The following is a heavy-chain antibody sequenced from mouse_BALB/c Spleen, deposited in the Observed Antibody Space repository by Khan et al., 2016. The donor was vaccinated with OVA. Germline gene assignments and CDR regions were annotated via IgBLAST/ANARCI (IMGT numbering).Heavy chain of an antibody. CDR3: TRDGNYAHWYFDG. Sequence: EVQLQESGGGLVKPGGSLKLSCAASGFSFSSYTMSWVRQTPEKRLEWVATISSGSTYTYYPDSVKGRFTISRDNAKNTLYLQMSSLKSEDTAMYYCTRDGNYAHWYFDGWGAGTTVTVSS. CDR1: GFSFSSYT. J-gene: IGHJ1*01. D-gene: IGHD2-1*01. V-gene: IGHV5-6-4*01. CDR2: ISSGSTYT.